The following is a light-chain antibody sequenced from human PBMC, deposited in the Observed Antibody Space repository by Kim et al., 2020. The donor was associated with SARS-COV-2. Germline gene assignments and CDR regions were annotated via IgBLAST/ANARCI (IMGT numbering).Light chain of an antibody. V-gene: IGLV7-46*01. Sequence: QAVVTQEPSLTVSPGGTVTLTCGSSTGAVTSGHYPYWFQQKPGQAPRTLIYDVTNNHSWTPARFSGSLLGGKAALTLSGAQPEDEAEYYCLLYYGDTRVFGGGTQLTVL. CDR1: TGAVTSGHY. J-gene: IGLJ2*01. CDR2: DVT. CDR3: LLYYGDTRV.